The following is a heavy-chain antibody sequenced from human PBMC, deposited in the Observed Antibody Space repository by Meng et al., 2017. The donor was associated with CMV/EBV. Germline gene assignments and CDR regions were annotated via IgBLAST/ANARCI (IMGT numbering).Heavy chain of an antibody. CDR1: GGTFSSYA. V-gene: IGHV1-69*05. Sequence: SVKVSCKASGGTFSSYAISWVRQAPGRGLEWMGGIIPIFGTANYAQKFQGRVTITTDESTSTAYMELSSLRSEDTAVYYCARQVPEFFGKDYYYYGMDVWGQGTTVTVSS. J-gene: IGHJ6*02. CDR3: ARQVPEFFGKDYYYYGMDV. D-gene: IGHD1-14*01. CDR2: IIPIFGTA.